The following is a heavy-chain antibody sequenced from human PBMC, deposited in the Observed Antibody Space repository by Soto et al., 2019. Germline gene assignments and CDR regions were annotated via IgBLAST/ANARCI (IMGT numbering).Heavy chain of an antibody. CDR1: GGTFSSYA. V-gene: IGHV1-69*13. Sequence: SVKVSFKASGGTFSSYAISWVRQAPGQGLEWMGGIIPIFGTANYAQKFQGRVTITADESTSTAYMELSSLRSEDTAVYYCARKPADIVVVPAAFADYYYGMDVWGQGTTVTVSS. D-gene: IGHD2-2*01. J-gene: IGHJ6*02. CDR2: IIPIFGTA. CDR3: ARKPADIVVVPAAFADYYYGMDV.